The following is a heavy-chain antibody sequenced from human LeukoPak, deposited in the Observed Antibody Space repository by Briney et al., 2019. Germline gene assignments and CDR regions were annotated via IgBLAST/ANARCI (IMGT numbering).Heavy chain of an antibody. CDR2: ISGSGGST. V-gene: IGHV3-23*01. D-gene: IGHD6-13*01. Sequence: HSGGSLRLSCAASGFTFSSYAMSWVRQAPGKGLEWVSAISGSGGSTYYADSVKGRFTISRDNSKNTLYLQMNSLRAEDTAVYYCAIRDPGRSSSWGGYFDYWGQGTLVTVSS. CDR1: GFTFSSYA. CDR3: AIRDPGRSSSWGGYFDY. J-gene: IGHJ4*02.